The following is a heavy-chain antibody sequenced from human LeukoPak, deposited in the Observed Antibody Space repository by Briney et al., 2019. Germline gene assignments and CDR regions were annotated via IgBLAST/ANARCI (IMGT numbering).Heavy chain of an antibody. CDR1: GGSISSSSYY. V-gene: IGHV4-39*01. J-gene: IGHJ6*03. Sequence: SETLSLTCTVSGGSISSSSYYWGWIRQPPGKGLEWIGSIYYSRSTYYNPSLKSRVTISVDTSKNQFSLKLSSVTAADTAVYYCARHVGDILTGYYLYYYYYYMDVWGKGTTVTVSS. CDR3: ARHVGDILTGYYLYYYYYYMDV. D-gene: IGHD3-9*01. CDR2: IYYSRST.